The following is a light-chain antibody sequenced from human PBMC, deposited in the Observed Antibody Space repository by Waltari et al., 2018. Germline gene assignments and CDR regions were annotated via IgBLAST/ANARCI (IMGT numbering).Light chain of an antibody. CDR2: DAS. Sequence: IVMTQSPATLSVSPGERATFPCRASQSVSSNLSWDQQKPGQAPRLLIHDASTRATDIPARFSGSGTGTEFTLTISSLQSEDFAVYDCQQYKDWPPMYTFGQGTKLEI. CDR1: QSVSSN. CDR3: QQYKDWPPMYT. V-gene: IGKV3-15*01. J-gene: IGKJ2*01.